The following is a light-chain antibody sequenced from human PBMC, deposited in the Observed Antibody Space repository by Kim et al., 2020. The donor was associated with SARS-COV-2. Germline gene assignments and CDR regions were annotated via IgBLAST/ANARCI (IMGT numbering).Light chain of an antibody. J-gene: IGKJ2*01. V-gene: IGKV3-20*01. Sequence: EIVLTQSPGTLSLSPGEGATLSCRASQSVNIDYLAWYQQKPGQAPRLLIYGASSRATGITDRFSGSGSGTDFTLTIARLEPEDFAVYYCQQYGGSRNFGQGTKLEI. CDR1: QSVNIDY. CDR3: QQYGGSRN. CDR2: GAS.